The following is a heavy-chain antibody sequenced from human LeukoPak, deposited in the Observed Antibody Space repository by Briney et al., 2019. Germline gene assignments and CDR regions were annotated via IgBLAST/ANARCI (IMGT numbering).Heavy chain of an antibody. V-gene: IGHV3-23*01. CDR3: AKHDYGGNSDY. CDR1: GFTFSSSA. CDR2: INGSGGRT. Sequence: PGGSLRLSCIASGFTFSSSAMSWVRQAPGKGLEWVSDINGSGGRTYYADSVKGRFTISRDNSKSTLLLQMNSLRAEDTAVYYCAKHDYGGNSDYWGQGTLVTVSS. D-gene: IGHD4-23*01. J-gene: IGHJ4*02.